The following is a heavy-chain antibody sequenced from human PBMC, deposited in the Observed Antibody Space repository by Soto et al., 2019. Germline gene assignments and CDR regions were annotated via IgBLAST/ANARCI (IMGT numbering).Heavy chain of an antibody. J-gene: IGHJ4*02. D-gene: IGHD6-19*01. CDR1: GGTFSSYA. V-gene: IGHV1-69*01. CDR3: AKLISGGPVPGEYSSGWYDY. Sequence: QVQLVQSGAEVKKPGSSVKVSCKASGGTFSSYAISWVRQAPGQGLEWMGGIIPIFGTANYAQKFQGRVTITADESTSTAYMELSSLRSEDTAVYYCAKLISGGPVPGEYSSGWYDYWGQGTLVTVSS. CDR2: IIPIFGTA.